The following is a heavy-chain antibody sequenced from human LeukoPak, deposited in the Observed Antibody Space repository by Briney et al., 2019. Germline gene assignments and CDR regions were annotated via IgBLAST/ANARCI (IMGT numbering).Heavy chain of an antibody. CDR3: TTFYHEYSPY. CDR1: GFSFMNAW. J-gene: IGHJ4*02. D-gene: IGHD2/OR15-2a*01. CDR2: IKSNADGGTP. V-gene: IGHV3-15*01. Sequence: GGSLRLSCAASGFSFMNAWMIWVRQAPGKGLEWVGRIKSNADGGTPDYAAPARGRLAISRDDSKNTLYLQMNSLKTEDTAVYYCTTFYHEYSPYWGRGTLVTVSS.